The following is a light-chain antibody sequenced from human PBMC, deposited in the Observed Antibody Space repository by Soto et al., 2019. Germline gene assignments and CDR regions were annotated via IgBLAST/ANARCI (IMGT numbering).Light chain of an antibody. V-gene: IGLV6-57*04. CDR1: SGSIANNY. CDR2: ENN. CDR3: QSYDSDFVV. Sequence: LTQPHSVSESPGKTLSISCTRSSGSIANNYVQWYQQRPDSAPTTVIYENNQRLSGVPDRFSGSTDGSSNSASLTISGLQTEDEADYYCQSYDSDFVVFGGGTKLTVL. J-gene: IGLJ2*01.